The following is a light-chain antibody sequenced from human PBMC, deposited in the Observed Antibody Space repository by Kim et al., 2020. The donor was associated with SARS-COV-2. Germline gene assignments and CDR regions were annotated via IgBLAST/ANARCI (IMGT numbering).Light chain of an antibody. J-gene: IGKJ1*01. CDR1: QSISNW. Sequence: ASVGDRVTITCRASQSISNWLAWYQQKPGRAPTVLIYDASSLDSGVPSRFSGSGSGTEFTLTITTLQPDDFATYYCQQYYYYPWTFGQGTKVDIK. CDR2: DAS. V-gene: IGKV1-5*01. CDR3: QQYYYYPWT.